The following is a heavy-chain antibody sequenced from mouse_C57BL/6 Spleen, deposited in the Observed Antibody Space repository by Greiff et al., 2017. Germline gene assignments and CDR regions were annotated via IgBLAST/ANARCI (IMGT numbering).Heavy chain of an antibody. Sequence: QVQLQQPGPELVKPGASVKLSCKASGYTFTSYWMHWVKQRPGQGLEWIGNINPSNGGTNYNEKFKSKATLTVDKSSSTAYMQLSSLTSEDSAVYYCARSHYYGSSWYFDVWGTGTTVTVSS. J-gene: IGHJ1*03. D-gene: IGHD1-1*01. CDR3: ARSHYYGSSWYFDV. CDR1: GYTFTSYW. V-gene: IGHV1-53*01. CDR2: INPSNGGT.